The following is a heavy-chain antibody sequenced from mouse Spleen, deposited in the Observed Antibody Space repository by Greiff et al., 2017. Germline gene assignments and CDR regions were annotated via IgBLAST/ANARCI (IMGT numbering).Heavy chain of an antibody. V-gene: IGHV1S56*01. CDR2: IYPGNVNT. Sequence: VQLQQSGPELVKPGASVRISCKASGYTFTSYYIHWVKQRPGQGLEWIGWIYPGNVNTKYNEKFKGKATLTADKSSSTAYMQLSSLTSEDSAVYFCVRGARAFDYWGQGTTLTVSS. J-gene: IGHJ2*01. CDR1: GYTFTSYY. CDR3: VRGARAFDY. D-gene: IGHD3-1*01.